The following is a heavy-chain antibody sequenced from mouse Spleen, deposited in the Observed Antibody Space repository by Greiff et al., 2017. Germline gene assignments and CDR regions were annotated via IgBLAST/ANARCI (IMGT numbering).Heavy chain of an antibody. V-gene: IGHV1-74*01. J-gene: IGHJ3*01. D-gene: IGHD3-1*01. Sequence: QVQLKQPGAELVRPGASVKLSCKASGYTFTSYWMNWVKQRPEQGLEWIGRIDPYDGDTHYNQKFKDKAILTVDKSSSTAYMHLSSLTSEDSAVCYCSRGATDQAWFAFWGQGTPVTVSA. CDR3: SRGATDQAWFAF. CDR1: GYTFTSYW. CDR2: IDPYDGDT.